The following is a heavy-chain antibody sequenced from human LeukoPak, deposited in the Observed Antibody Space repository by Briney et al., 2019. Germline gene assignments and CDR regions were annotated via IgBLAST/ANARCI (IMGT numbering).Heavy chain of an antibody. V-gene: IGHV1-69*05. Sequence: ASGKVSCKPSGRTFSSYAISWGRQAPGQGLAWMGGIIPIFGTANYDQKFQDRVTITTDGSTSTAYMELSSLRSEDTAVYYCATNVDTAMVPFDYWGQGTLVTVSS. D-gene: IGHD5-18*01. CDR3: ATNVDTAMVPFDY. J-gene: IGHJ4*02. CDR2: IIPIFGTA. CDR1: GRTFSSYA.